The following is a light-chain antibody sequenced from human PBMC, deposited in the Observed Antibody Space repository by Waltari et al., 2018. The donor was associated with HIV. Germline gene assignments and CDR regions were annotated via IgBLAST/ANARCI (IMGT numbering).Light chain of an antibody. CDR1: FRAFGGYTF. CDR3: CSYAGSFTLL. Sequence: QSALTPPRSVSGSPGQSVPISCSGPFRAFGGYTFVSWYQQHSGKAPKLVIFDANQRPSGVPDGFSGSKSGNTASLTVAGLQAEDGADYFCCSYAGSFTLLFGGGTNLAVL. J-gene: IGLJ3*02. V-gene: IGLV2-11*01. CDR2: DAN.